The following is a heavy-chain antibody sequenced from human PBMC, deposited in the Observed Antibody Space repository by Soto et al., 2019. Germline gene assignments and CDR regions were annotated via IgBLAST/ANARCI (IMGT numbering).Heavy chain of an antibody. J-gene: IGHJ4*02. CDR2: TYYRSKWNN. CDR1: GDSVSSYMAA. V-gene: IGHV6-1*01. CDR3: AREGADSSSWYLDY. Sequence: SRTGAISGDSVSSYMAAWNWFRQSPSRGLEWLGRTYYRSKWNNDYAVSVKRRITINPDTSKNQFSLQLNSVTPEDTAVYYCAREGADSSSWYLDYCGQRTLVTGYS. D-gene: IGHD6-13*01.